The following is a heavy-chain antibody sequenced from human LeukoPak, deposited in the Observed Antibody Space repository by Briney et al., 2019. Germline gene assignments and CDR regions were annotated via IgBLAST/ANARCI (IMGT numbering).Heavy chain of an antibody. CDR3: ARIGDYLRYYYYYYYMDV. J-gene: IGHJ6*03. Sequence: SETLSLTCTVSGGSISSGSYYWSWIRQPAGKGLEWIGRIYTSGSTNYNPSLKSRVTISVDTPKNQFSLKLSSVTAADTAVYYCARIGDYLRYYYYYYYMDVWGKGTTVTVSS. CDR1: GGSISSGSYY. D-gene: IGHD4-17*01. V-gene: IGHV4-61*02. CDR2: IYTSGST.